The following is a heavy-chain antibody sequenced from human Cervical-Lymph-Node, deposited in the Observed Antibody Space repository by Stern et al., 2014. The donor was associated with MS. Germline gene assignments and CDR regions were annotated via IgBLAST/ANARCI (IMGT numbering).Heavy chain of an antibody. CDR1: GATFSTNS. D-gene: IGHD4-23*01. CDR3: AREHHGGNFAS. Sequence: VQLVESGAEVRKPGSSVKVSCKASGATFSTNSISWLRQAPGQGPEWMGESVPIYGRANYVQKLRGRLTITADESASTAYMELRSLRSEDTAVYYCAREHHGGNFASWGQGTLVTVSS. V-gene: IGHV1-69*01. J-gene: IGHJ5*02. CDR2: SVPIYGRA.